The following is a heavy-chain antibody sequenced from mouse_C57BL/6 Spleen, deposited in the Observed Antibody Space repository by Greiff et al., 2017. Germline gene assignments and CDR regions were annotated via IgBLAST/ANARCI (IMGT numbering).Heavy chain of an antibody. Sequence: QVQLQQPGAELVRPGTSVKLSCKASGYTFTSYWMHWVKQRPGQGLEWIGVIDPSDSYTNYNQKFKGKATLTVDTSSSTAYMQLSSLTSEDSAVYYCASLITTVVFGYWGQGTTLTVSS. D-gene: IGHD1-1*01. J-gene: IGHJ2*01. V-gene: IGHV1-59*01. CDR3: ASLITTVVFGY. CDR2: IDPSDSYT. CDR1: GYTFTSYW.